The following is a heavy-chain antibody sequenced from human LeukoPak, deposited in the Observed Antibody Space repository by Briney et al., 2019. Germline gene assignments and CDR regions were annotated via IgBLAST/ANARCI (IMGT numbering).Heavy chain of an antibody. CDR3: AKVDSGSYFLGVDY. Sequence: GGSLRLSCAASGFTFDDYAMHWVRQAPGKGLEWVSLISGDGGSTYYADSVKGRFTISRDNSKNSLYLQMYSLRTEDTALYYCAKVDSGSYFLGVDYWGQGTLVTVSS. D-gene: IGHD1-26*01. CDR2: ISGDGGST. CDR1: GFTFDDYA. V-gene: IGHV3-43*02. J-gene: IGHJ4*02.